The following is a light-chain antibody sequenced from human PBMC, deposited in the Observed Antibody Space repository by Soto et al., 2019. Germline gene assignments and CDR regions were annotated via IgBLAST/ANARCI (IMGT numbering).Light chain of an antibody. CDR1: QSVSSY. J-gene: IGKJ5*01. V-gene: IGKV3-11*01. CDR2: DAS. CDR3: QHRSNWPIT. Sequence: EIVLTQSPASLSLSPGERVTLSCRASQSVSSYLAWYQQKPGQAPRLLIYDASNRATGIPARFSGSGSGTDFTITISSLAPEDFAVYYCQHRSNWPITFGQGTRLEIK.